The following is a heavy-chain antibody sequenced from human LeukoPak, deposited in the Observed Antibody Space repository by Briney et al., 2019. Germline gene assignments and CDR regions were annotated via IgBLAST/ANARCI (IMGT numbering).Heavy chain of an antibody. Sequence: GGSLRLSCAASGFTFSSYWMHWVRQAPGKGLVWVSRINSDGGSTSYADSVKGRFTISRDNAKNTLYLQMYSLRAEDTAVYYCARPGSSRTIDYWGQGTLVTVSS. CDR3: ARPGSSRTIDY. V-gene: IGHV3-74*01. D-gene: IGHD1-26*01. J-gene: IGHJ4*02. CDR2: INSDGGST. CDR1: GFTFSSYW.